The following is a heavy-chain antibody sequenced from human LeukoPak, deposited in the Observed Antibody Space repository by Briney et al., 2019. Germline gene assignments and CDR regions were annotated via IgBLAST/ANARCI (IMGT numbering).Heavy chain of an antibody. CDR1: GFTFSSYV. J-gene: IGHJ4*02. CDR3: AKQLGYCSDGSCYFPY. CDR2: ISNNGGYT. D-gene: IGHD2-15*01. Sequence: GGSLRLSCAASGFTFSSYVMSWVRQAPGKGLEWVSAISNNGGYTYYADSVQGRFTISRDNSKSPLCLQMNSLRAEDTAVYYCAKQLGYCSDGSCYFPYWGQGTLVTVSS. V-gene: IGHV3-23*01.